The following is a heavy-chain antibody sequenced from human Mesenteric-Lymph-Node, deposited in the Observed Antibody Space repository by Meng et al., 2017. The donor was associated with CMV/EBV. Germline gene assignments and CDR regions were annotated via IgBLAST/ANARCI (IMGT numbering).Heavy chain of an antibody. J-gene: IGHJ5*02. CDR2: IKQDGSEK. CDR3: ASRRSGSYRFDP. D-gene: IGHD3-10*01. CDR1: GFTFSSYW. V-gene: IGHV3-7*01. Sequence: GESLKISCAASGFTFSSYWMSWVRQAPGKGLEWVANIKQDGSEKYYVDSVKGRFTISRDNAKNSLYLQMNSLRAEDTAVYYCASRRSGSYRFDPWGQGTLVTVSS.